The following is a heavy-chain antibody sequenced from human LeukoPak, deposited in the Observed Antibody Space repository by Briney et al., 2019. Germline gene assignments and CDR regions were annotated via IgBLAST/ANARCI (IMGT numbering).Heavy chain of an antibody. V-gene: IGHV3-48*03. Sequence: PGWSVTLSCAASGFTFSSYEMNWVRQAPGKGLEWVSYISSSGSTIYYAGCVKGRFTISRDNAKNSLYLQMNSLRAEDTAVYHCARDPSSGGWKFDYWGQGTLVTVSS. CDR3: ARDPSSGGWKFDY. J-gene: IGHJ4*02. D-gene: IGHD6-19*01. CDR1: GFTFSSYE. CDR2: ISSSGSTI.